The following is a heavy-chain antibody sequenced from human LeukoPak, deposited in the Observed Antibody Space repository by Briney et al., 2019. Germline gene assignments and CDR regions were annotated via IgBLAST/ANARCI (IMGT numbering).Heavy chain of an antibody. CDR3: ARDLTWVENGGSQWFDP. CDR2: IYTSGST. D-gene: IGHD3-16*01. V-gene: IGHV4-61*02. J-gene: IGHJ5*02. CDR1: GGSISSGSYY. Sequence: PSETLSLTCTVSGGSISSGSYYWSWIRQPAGKGLEWIGRIYTSGSTNYNPSLKSRVTISVDTSKNQFSLKLSSVTAADTAVYYCARDLTWVENGGSQWFDPWGQGTLVTVSS.